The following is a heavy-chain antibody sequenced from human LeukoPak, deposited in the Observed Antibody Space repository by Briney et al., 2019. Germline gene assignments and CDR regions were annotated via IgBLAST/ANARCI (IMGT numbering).Heavy chain of an antibody. CDR1: GFTFSNAW. Sequence: GGSLRLSCAASGFTFSNAWMSWVRQAPGKGLEWVGRIKSKTDGGPTDYAAPVKGRFTISRDDSRNTLYLQMNSLKTEDTAVYYCTTAGYSRYAGGQGTLVTVSS. V-gene: IGHV3-15*01. CDR2: IKSKTDGGPT. D-gene: IGHD6-13*01. J-gene: IGHJ4*02. CDR3: TTAGYSRYA.